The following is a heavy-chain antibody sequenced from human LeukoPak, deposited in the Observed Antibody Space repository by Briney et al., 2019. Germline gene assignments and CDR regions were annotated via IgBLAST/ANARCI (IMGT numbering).Heavy chain of an antibody. V-gene: IGHV4-59*01. CDR2: IYYSGNT. CDR1: GGSISSYY. CDR3: ARDKDDILTGYYNLHAFDI. J-gene: IGHJ3*02. D-gene: IGHD3-9*01. Sequence: SETLSLTCTVSGGSISSYYWSWIQQPPGKGLEWIGYIYYSGNTNYNPSLKSRVTISVDTSKNQFSLKLSSVTAAGTAVYYCARDKDDILTGYYNLHAFDIWGQGTMVTVSS.